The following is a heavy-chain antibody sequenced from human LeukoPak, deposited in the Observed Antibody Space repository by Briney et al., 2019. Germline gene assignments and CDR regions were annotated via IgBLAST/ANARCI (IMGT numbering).Heavy chain of an antibody. J-gene: IGHJ4*02. CDR1: GGSIRSYY. V-gene: IGHV4-59*08. D-gene: IGHD3-22*01. CDR2: IYYTGST. Sequence: KASETLSLTCTVSGGSIRSYYWSRIRQPPGKGLEWIGYIYYTGSTNYNPTLKSRVTISVDTSKNQFSLKLSSVTAADTAVYYCARSAFYSPFDYWGQGTLVTVSS. CDR3: ARSAFYSPFDY.